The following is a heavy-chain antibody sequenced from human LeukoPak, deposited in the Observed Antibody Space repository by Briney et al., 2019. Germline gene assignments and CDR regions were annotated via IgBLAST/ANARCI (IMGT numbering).Heavy chain of an antibody. J-gene: IGHJ6*03. V-gene: IGHV3-48*03. CDR2: ISSSGSTR. CDR1: GFTFSSYE. Sequence: PGGSLRLSCAASGFTFSSYEMNWVRQAPGKGLEWVSYISSSGSTRYYADSVKGRFTISRDNAKNSLYLQMNILRAEDTAVYYCAKASSGYCSGGSCFSWEHYYYYYMDVWGKGTTVTVYS. D-gene: IGHD2-15*01. CDR3: AKASSGYCSGGSCFSWEHYYYYYMDV.